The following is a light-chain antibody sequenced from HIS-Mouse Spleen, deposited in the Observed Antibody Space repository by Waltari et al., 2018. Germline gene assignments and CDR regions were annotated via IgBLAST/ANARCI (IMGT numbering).Light chain of an antibody. V-gene: IGLV2-14*01. CDR1: SSDVGGYNY. Sequence: QSALTQPASVSGSPGQSITFSCTGTSSDVGGYNYVSWYQQHPGKAPKLMIYEVSNRPSGVSNGFSGSKSGNTVSLTISGLQAEDEADYYCSSYTSSSTPNWVFGGGTKLTVL. CDR3: SSYTSSSTPNWV. J-gene: IGLJ3*02. CDR2: EVS.